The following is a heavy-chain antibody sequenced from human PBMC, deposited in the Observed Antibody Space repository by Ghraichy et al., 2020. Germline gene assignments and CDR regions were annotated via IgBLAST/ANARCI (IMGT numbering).Heavy chain of an antibody. CDR2: ISSSSSTI. J-gene: IGHJ4*02. V-gene: IGHV3-48*01. D-gene: IGHD6-6*01. Sequence: GESLRLSCAASGFTFSSYSMNWVRQAPGKGLAWVSYISSSSSTIYYADSVKGRFTISRDNAKNSLYLQMNSLRAEDTAVYYCARDLGSSGDYWGQGTLVTVSS. CDR1: GFTFSSYS. CDR3: ARDLGSSGDY.